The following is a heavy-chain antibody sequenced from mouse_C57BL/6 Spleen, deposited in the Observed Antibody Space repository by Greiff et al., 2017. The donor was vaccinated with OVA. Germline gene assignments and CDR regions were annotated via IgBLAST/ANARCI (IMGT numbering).Heavy chain of an antibody. CDR1: GYTFTSYW. CDR3: ANARYRVGYAIDY. V-gene: IGHV1-52*01. D-gene: IGHD1-1*01. Sequence: QVQLKQPGAELVRPGSSVKLSCKASGYTFTSYWIHWVKQRPIQGLEWIGNIDPSDSETHYNQKFKDKATLTVDKSSSTAYMQLSSLTSEDSAVYYCANARYRVGYAIDYWGQGTSVTVSS. CDR2: IDPSDSET. J-gene: IGHJ4*01.